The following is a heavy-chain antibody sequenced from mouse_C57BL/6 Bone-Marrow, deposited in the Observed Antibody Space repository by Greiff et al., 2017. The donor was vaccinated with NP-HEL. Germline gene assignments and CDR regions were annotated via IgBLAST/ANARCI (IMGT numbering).Heavy chain of an antibody. J-gene: IGHJ2*01. CDR2: IDPSDSYT. CDR1: GYTFTSYW. V-gene: IGHV1-69*01. CDR3: AREEDYDYFDY. D-gene: IGHD2-4*01. Sequence: QVQLQQPGDELVMPGASVKLSCKASGYTFTSYWMHWVKQRPGQGLEWIGEIDPSDSYTNYNQKFKGKSTLTVDKSSSTAYMQLSSLTSEDSAVYYCAREEDYDYFDYWGQGTTLTVSS.